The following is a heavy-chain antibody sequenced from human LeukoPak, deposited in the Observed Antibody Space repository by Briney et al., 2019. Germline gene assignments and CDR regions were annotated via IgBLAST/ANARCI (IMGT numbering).Heavy chain of an antibody. CDR1: GFTFTSYE. CDR2: ITISGSTI. V-gene: IGHV3-48*03. CDR3: ARTTSFDY. Sequence: GGSLRLSCAASGFTFTSYEMNWVRQAPGRGLEWVSYITISGSTIYYADSVKGRFTISRDNAKNSLYLQMNSLRAEDTAVYHCARTTSFDYWGQGTLVTVSS. D-gene: IGHD1-1*01. J-gene: IGHJ4*02.